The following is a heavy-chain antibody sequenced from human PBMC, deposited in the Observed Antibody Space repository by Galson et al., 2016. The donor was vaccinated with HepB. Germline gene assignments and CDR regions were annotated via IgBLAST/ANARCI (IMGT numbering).Heavy chain of an antibody. CDR2: ISYDGVNT. V-gene: IGHV3-30-3*01. J-gene: IGHJ3*02. CDR1: GFTFSSHA. Sequence: SLRLSCAASGFTFSSHAMHWVRQAPGKGLEWVAVISYDGVNTYYADSVKGRFTISRDNSKNTLYLQMNSLRAEDTAVYYCAKEGGITYYDFWSGPPRDAFDIWGQGTMVTVSS. CDR3: AKEGGITYYDFWSGPPRDAFDI. D-gene: IGHD3-3*01.